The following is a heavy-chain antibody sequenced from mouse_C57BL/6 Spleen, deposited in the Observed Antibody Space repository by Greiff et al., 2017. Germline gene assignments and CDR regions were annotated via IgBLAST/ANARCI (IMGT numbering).Heavy chain of an antibody. D-gene: IGHD1-1*01. CDR2: ISYDVRN. J-gene: IGHJ4*01. Sequence: EVHLVESGPGLVKPSQSLSLTCSVTGYSITSGYYWNCLRQFPGNKLEWMGYISYDVRNKYTPPLKNRISITRDTSKNQFFLKLNSVTTEDTATYYCARGVTTVVGAMDYWGQGTSVTVSS. V-gene: IGHV3-6*01. CDR1: GYSITSGYY. CDR3: ARGVTTVVGAMDY.